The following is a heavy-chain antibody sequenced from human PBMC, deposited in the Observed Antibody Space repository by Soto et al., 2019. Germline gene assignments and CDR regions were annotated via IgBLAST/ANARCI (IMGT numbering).Heavy chain of an antibody. V-gene: IGHV1-69*01. D-gene: IGHD2-2*01. Sequence: QVQLVQSGAEVKKPGSSVKVSCKASGGTFSSYAISWVRQAPGQGLEWTGGIIPIFGTANYAQKFQGRVTITADESTSTAYMELSSLRSEDTAVYYCARAGVPAAMSPTPHYGMDVWGQGTTVTVSS. CDR2: IIPIFGTA. CDR1: GGTFSSYA. J-gene: IGHJ6*02. CDR3: ARAGVPAAMSPTPHYGMDV.